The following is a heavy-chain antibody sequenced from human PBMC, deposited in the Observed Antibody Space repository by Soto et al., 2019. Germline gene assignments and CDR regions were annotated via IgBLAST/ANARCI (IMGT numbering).Heavy chain of an antibody. Sequence: EVQLLESGGGLVQPGGSLRLACDASGFSFSTYEMTWARQAPGKGLEWVAFINPSGGTTHYADSVKGGFTISRDNSKDPLYLRLTSLRVEDTAVYYCAEGGWLDVWGQGTTVTVSS. J-gene: IGHJ6*02. CDR3: AEGGWLDV. CDR1: GFSFSTYE. D-gene: IGHD2-15*01. CDR2: INPSGGTT. V-gene: IGHV3-23*01.